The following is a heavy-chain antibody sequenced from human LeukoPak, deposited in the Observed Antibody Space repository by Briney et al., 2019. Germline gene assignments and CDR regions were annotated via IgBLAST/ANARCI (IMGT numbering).Heavy chain of an antibody. D-gene: IGHD4-17*01. CDR2: IYPGDSDT. J-gene: IGHJ4*02. CDR3: ARQYGRPFDY. CDR1: GYSFSNYW. V-gene: IGHV5-51*01. Sequence: GESLKISCKGSGYSFSNYWIGWVRQMPGKGLEWMGIIYPGDSDTRYSPSFQGQVTISADESINTAYLQWSSLEASDTAMYYCARQYGRPFDYWGQGTLLTVSS.